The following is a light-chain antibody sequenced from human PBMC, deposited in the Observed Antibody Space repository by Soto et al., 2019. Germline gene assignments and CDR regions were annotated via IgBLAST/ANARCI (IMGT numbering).Light chain of an antibody. CDR3: QQYGSSALT. CDR1: QSVSSSY. J-gene: IGKJ4*01. CDR2: GAS. V-gene: IGKV3-20*01. Sequence: DIVLTQSPGTLSLSPGEIATLSCRASQSVSSSYLARYHQKPGQAPRLLISGASSRATGIPDRFSGSGSGTDFTRTISRLEPEDFAVYYCQQYGSSALTFGGGTKVEIK.